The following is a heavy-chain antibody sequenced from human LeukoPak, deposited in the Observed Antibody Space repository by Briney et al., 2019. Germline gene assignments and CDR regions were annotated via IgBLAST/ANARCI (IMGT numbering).Heavy chain of an antibody. CDR2: IYYSGST. Sequence: SETLSLTCTVSGGSISSSSYYWGWIRQPPGKGLEWIGSIYYSGSTYYNPSLKSRVTISVDTSKNQFSLKLSSVTAADTAVYYCAREPYYDYVWGSYRQFDYWGQGTLVTVSS. J-gene: IGHJ4*02. CDR1: GGSISSSSYY. V-gene: IGHV4-39*07. CDR3: AREPYYDYVWGSYRQFDY. D-gene: IGHD3-16*02.